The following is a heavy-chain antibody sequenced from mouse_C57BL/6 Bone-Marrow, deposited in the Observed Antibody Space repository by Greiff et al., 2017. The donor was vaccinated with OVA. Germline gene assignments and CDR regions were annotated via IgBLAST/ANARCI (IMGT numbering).Heavy chain of an antibody. Sequence: VQLQQSGAELVRPGASVKLSCTASGFTIKDDYMHWVKQRPEQGLEWIGWIDPENGDTEYASKFQGKATITADTSSNTAYLQLSSLTSEDTAVYYCTIYYYGSSLFAYWGQGTLVTVSA. CDR1: GFTIKDDY. J-gene: IGHJ3*01. CDR2: IDPENGDT. CDR3: TIYYYGSSLFAY. V-gene: IGHV14-4*01. D-gene: IGHD1-1*01.